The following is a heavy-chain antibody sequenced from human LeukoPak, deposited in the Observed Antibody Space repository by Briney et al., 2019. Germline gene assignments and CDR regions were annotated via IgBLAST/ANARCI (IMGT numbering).Heavy chain of an antibody. V-gene: IGHV4-39*01. CDR1: CGSISSSSYY. J-gene: IGHJ6*03. CDR3: ARPDNYYYMDV. Sequence: SETLSLTCTVSCGSISSSSYYWGWIRQPPGKGLEWIGSIYYTGISFYNLSLKSRVTISVDTSKNQFSLKLSSVTAADTAVYYCARPDNYYYMDVWGKGTTVTVSS. D-gene: IGHD3-22*01. CDR2: IYYTGIS.